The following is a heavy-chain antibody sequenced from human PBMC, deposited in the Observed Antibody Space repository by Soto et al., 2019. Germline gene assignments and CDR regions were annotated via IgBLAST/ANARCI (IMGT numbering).Heavy chain of an antibody. V-gene: IGHV1-69*06. CDR2: IIPIFGTA. CDR1: GGTFSSYA. Sequence: QVQLVQSGAEVKKPGSSVKVSCKASGGTFSSYAISWVRQAPGQGLEWMGGIIPIFGTANYAQKFQGRVTITADKSTSTAYMELSSLRSEDTAVYYCARYSRGVSVHYYCYGMDVWGQGTTVTVSS. CDR3: ARYSRGVSVHYYCYGMDV. D-gene: IGHD4-4*01. J-gene: IGHJ6*02.